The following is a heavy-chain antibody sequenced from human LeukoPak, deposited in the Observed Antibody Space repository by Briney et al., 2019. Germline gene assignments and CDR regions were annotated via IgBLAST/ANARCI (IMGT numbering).Heavy chain of an antibody. CDR3: ARDRQQQLVGTSFDI. Sequence: GGSLRLSCAASGFTFNDYYMSWIRQAPGKGLEWVSYISSSGSSIYYADSVKGRFTISRDNAKNSLYRQMNSLRAEDTAVYYCARDRQQQLVGTSFDIWGQGTMVTVSS. D-gene: IGHD6-13*01. CDR1: GFTFNDYY. CDR2: ISSSGSSI. V-gene: IGHV3-11*01. J-gene: IGHJ3*02.